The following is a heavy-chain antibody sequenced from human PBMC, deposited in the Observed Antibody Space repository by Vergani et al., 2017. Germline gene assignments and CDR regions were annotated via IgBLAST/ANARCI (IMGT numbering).Heavy chain of an antibody. CDR2: INRGSTT. V-gene: IGHV3-23*01. CDR1: GFTFSSDA. CDR3: AGPQGTSAYYYGGFDY. Sequence: EVQLLESGGGLVQPGGSLRVSCAASGFTFSSDAMSWVRQAPGKGLEWVSAINRGSTTYYADSVKGRFTISRDNSKNTLYLQMNSLTAEDTAIYYCAGPQGTSAYYYGGFDYWGQGILVTVSS. D-gene: IGHD3-22*01. J-gene: IGHJ4*02.